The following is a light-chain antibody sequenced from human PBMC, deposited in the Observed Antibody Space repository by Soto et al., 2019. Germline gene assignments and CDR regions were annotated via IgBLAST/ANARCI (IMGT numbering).Light chain of an antibody. CDR1: QSVSSY. V-gene: IGKV3-11*01. CDR3: QQYGSSAT. J-gene: IGKJ1*01. CDR2: DAS. Sequence: EIELTQSPATLSLSPGERATLSCRASQSVSSYLAWYQQKPGQAPRLLIYDASNRATGIPARFSGSGSGTDFTLTISRLEPEDFAVSYCQQYGSSATFGPGTKVDI.